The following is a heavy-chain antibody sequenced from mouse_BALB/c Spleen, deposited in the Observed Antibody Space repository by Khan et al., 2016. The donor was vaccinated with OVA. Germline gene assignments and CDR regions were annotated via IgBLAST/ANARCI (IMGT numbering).Heavy chain of an antibody. V-gene: IGHV2-6-1*01. CDR1: GFSLTNYG. CDR2: IWGDGST. D-gene: IGHD2-10*01. CDR3: ARQPYYHYNIMDY. Sequence: VQLVESGPGLVAPSQSLSITCTISGFSLTNYGVHWIRQPPGKGLEWLVVIWGDGSTTYNSALKSRLTITKDNSKSQVFLQMNSLQTDDTAIYFCARQPYYHYNIMDYWGQGTSVTVSS. J-gene: IGHJ4*01.